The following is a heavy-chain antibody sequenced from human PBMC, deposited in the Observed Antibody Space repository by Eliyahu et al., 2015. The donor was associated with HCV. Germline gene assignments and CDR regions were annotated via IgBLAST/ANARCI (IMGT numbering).Heavy chain of an antibody. D-gene: IGHD3-16*01. CDR1: GGTFSSYA. CDR2: IIPIFGTA. CDR3: ARDQVRGRFYVLGGWFDP. J-gene: IGHJ5*02. Sequence: QVQLVQSGAEVKKPGSSVKVSCKASGGTFSSYAISWVRQAPGQGLEWMGGIIPIFGTANYAQKFQGRVTITADESTSTAYMELSSLRSEDTAVYYCARDQVRGRFYVLGGWFDPWGQGTLVTVSS. V-gene: IGHV1-69*01.